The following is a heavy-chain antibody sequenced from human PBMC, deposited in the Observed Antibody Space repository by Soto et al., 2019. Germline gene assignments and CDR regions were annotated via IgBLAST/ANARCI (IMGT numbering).Heavy chain of an antibody. D-gene: IGHD3-3*01. CDR3: ARDHAYFDFWSGYQVYYYYGMDV. CDR1: GFTFSSYS. V-gene: IGHV3-21*01. Sequence: EVQLVESGGGLVKRGGSLRLSRAASGFTFSSYSMNWVRQAPGKGLEWVSSISSSSSYIYYADSVEGRFTISRDNAKNSLYLKINSLRAEDTAVYYCARDHAYFDFWSGYQVYYYYGMDVWGQGTKVTVYS. CDR2: ISSSSSYI. J-gene: IGHJ6*02.